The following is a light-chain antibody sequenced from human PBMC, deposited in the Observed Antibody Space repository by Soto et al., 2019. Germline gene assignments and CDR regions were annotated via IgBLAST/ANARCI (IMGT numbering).Light chain of an antibody. Sequence: IPMTQSPSSLSASVGDRVTITCRASQDIRNYLAWYQQRPGTVPKLLIYSASTLQSGVPSRFSGSGSGTDFTLTISSLQPEDVATYYCQKYNSVPVTFGQGTRLEMK. J-gene: IGKJ5*01. CDR2: SAS. CDR1: QDIRNY. V-gene: IGKV1-27*01. CDR3: QKYNSVPVT.